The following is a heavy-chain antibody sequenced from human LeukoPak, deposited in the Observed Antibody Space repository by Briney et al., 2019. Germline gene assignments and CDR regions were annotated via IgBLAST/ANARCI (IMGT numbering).Heavy chain of an antibody. V-gene: IGHV4-39*07. CDR3: ARGVTPYYYGSGSYYDY. Sequence: SETLSLTCTVSGGSISSSSYYWGWIRQPPGKGLEWIGSIYYSGSTYYNPSLKSRVTISVDTSKNQFSLKLSSVTAADTAVYYCARGVTPYYYGSGSYYDYWGQGTLVTVSS. D-gene: IGHD3-10*01. J-gene: IGHJ4*02. CDR2: IYYSGST. CDR1: GGSISSSSYY.